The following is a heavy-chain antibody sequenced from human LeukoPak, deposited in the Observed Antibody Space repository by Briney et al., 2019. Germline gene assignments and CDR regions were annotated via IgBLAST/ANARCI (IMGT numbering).Heavy chain of an antibody. J-gene: IGHJ4*02. CDR3: ARGLYGSDSY. Sequence: SETLSLTCAVSGASFSSSNWGIWVRQPPKKGLEWIGEIHHSGSTNYNPSLKSRVTMSLDTSKNQMSLRLSSVTVADPAVYYCARGLYGSDSYWGQGNLVTVSS. D-gene: IGHD6-19*01. V-gene: IGHV4-4*02. CDR1: GASFSSSNW. CDR2: IHHSGST.